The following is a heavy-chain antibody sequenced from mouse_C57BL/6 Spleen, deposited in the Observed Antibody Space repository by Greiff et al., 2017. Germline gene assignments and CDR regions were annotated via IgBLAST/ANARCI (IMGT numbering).Heavy chain of an antibody. V-gene: IGHV1-69*01. CDR1: GYTFTSYW. CDR2: LDPPDSYT. CDR3: ARRGNTWFAY. Sequence: VQLQQPGAELVMPGASVKLSCKASGYTFTSYWMHWVKQRPGQGLEWIGELDPPDSYTNYNQKFKGKSTLTVDKSSSTASMQLSSLTSEVSAVYYCARRGNTWFAYWGQGALVTVAA. J-gene: IGHJ3*01.